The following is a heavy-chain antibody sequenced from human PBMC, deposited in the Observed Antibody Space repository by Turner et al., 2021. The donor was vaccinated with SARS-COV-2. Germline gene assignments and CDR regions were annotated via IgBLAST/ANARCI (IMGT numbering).Heavy chain of an antibody. Sequence: QVQLQQWGAGLLKPSETLSLTCAVYGGSFSGYYWTWILQPPEKGLEWIGEIHPSGTTYHNPSLKGRVTMSVDTSKNQFYLKVSSVTAADTAVYYCAKGDDSRKSGLLWGQGTLVTVSS. V-gene: IGHV4-34*02. J-gene: IGHJ4*02. CDR1: GGSFSGYY. CDR2: IHPSGTT. CDR3: AKGDDSRKSGLL. D-gene: IGHD2-15*01.